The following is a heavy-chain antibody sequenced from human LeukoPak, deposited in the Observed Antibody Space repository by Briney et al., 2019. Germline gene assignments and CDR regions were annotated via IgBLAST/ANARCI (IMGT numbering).Heavy chain of an antibody. J-gene: IGHJ6*04. Sequence: GGSLRLSCAASGFTFDDYAMHWVRQAPGKGLDWVSLISWDGCSTYYADSVKGRFTISRDNSKNSLYLQMNSLRAEDTALYYCAKTPQPYYDILTGASDYGMDVWGKGTTVTVSS. CDR2: ISWDGCST. CDR1: GFTFDDYA. D-gene: IGHD3-9*01. CDR3: AKTPQPYYDILTGASDYGMDV. V-gene: IGHV3-43D*04.